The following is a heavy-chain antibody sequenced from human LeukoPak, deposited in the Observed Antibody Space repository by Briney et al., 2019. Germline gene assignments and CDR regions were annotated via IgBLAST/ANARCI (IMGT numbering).Heavy chain of an antibody. Sequence: ASVKVSCKASGYTFTSYAMNWVRQAPGQGLEWMGWINPNSGGTNYAQKFQGRVTMTRDTSISTAYMELSRLRSDDTAVYYCAREATHDAFDIWGQGTMVTVSS. CDR2: INPNSGGT. CDR3: AREATHDAFDI. V-gene: IGHV1-2*02. J-gene: IGHJ3*02. CDR1: GYTFTSYA.